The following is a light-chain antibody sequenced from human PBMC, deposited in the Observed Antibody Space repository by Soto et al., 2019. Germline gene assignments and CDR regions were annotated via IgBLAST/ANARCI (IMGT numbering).Light chain of an antibody. CDR3: CSYAGSSTRVV. CDR2: EGS. CDR1: SSDVGGYNL. V-gene: IGLV2-23*01. Sequence: QSALTQPRSVSGSPGQSVTISCTGTSSDVGGYNLVSWYQQHPGKAPKLMIYEGSKRPSGVSNRFSGSKSGNTASLTISGLQAEDEADYYCCSYAGSSTRVVFGGGTKLTVL. J-gene: IGLJ2*01.